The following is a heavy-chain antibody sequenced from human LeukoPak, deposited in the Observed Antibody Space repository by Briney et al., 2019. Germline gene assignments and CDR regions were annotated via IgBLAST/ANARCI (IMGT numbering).Heavy chain of an antibody. J-gene: IGHJ4*02. CDR1: GYTFTGHY. CDR2: INPISGGT. V-gene: IGHV1-2*02. Sequence: ASVKVSCKASGYTFTGHYTHWVRQAPGQGLEWMGWINPISGGTNYAQKFQGRVTMTTDTSTNTVYMELSRLRSDDTAVYYCASLVQLATDYWGQGTLVTVSS. CDR3: ASLVQLATDY. D-gene: IGHD6-6*01.